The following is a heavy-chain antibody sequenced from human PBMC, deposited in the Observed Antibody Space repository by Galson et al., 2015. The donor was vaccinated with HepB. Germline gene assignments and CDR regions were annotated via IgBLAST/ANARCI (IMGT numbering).Heavy chain of an antibody. J-gene: IGHJ5*02. V-gene: IGHV1-18*04. CDR3: ARAVSNRGVILSYNWFDP. CDR2: ISAYNDDT. CDR1: GYTFTTYG. Sequence: SVKVSCKASGYTFTTYGISWVRQAPGQGLEWMAWISAYNDDTNYAQKLQGRVTLTTDTSTNTAYLELRSLRSDDTAVYYCARAVSNRGVILSYNWFDPWGQGTLVTVSS. D-gene: IGHD3-10*01.